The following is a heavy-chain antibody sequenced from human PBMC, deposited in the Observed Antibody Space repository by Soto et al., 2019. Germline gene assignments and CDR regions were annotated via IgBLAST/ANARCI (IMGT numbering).Heavy chain of an antibody. V-gene: IGHV1-8*01. CDR1: GYTFTSYD. J-gene: IGHJ6*03. D-gene: IGHD6-13*01. CDR3: ARGVSAADPDYYYYYMDV. Sequence: ASVKVSCKASGYTFTSYDINWVRQATGQGLEWMGWMNPNSGNTGYAQKFQGRVTMTRNTSISTAYMELSSLRSEDTAVYYCARGVSAADPDYYYYYMDVWGKGTTVTVSS. CDR2: MNPNSGNT.